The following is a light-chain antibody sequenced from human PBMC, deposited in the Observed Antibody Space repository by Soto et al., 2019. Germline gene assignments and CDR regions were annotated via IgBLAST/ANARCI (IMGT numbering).Light chain of an antibody. CDR3: QHYNSYGT. Sequence: DIQMTQSPSTLYGSVGDRVTITCRASQSIDRWLAWYQQTPGKAPKILLYHASSLETGVPSRFSASGSGTEFTLTISSLQPDDFATYYCQHYNSYGTFGQGTKVDI. CDR2: HAS. J-gene: IGKJ1*01. V-gene: IGKV1-5*01. CDR1: QSIDRW.